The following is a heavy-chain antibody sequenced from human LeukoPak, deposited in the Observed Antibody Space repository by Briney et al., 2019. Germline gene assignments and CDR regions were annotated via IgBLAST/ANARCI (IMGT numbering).Heavy chain of an antibody. CDR3: AKGRSGNYYAFDY. D-gene: IGHD1-26*01. J-gene: IGHJ4*02. Sequence: GGSLRLSCAASGFTVSSNYMSWVRQAPGKGLEWVSVIHIGGSTYYSDSVKGRFTISRDNSKNTLYLQMNSLRADDTAVYYCAKGRSGNYYAFDYWGQGTLVTVSS. V-gene: IGHV3-53*01. CDR2: IHIGGST. CDR1: GFTVSSNY.